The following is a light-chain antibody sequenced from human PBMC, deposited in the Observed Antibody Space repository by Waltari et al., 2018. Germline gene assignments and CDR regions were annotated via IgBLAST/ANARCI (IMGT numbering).Light chain of an antibody. V-gene: IGKV3-15*01. CDR3: QQYNNWPWT. CDR2: GAS. Sequence: EIVMTQSPATLSVSPGERATLSCRASQSVSSSVAWYQQKPGQDPRLLIFGASTRATGIPARFSGSGSGTEFTLTISSLQSEDFAVYYCQQYNNWPWTFGQGTKVEIK. J-gene: IGKJ1*01. CDR1: QSVSSS.